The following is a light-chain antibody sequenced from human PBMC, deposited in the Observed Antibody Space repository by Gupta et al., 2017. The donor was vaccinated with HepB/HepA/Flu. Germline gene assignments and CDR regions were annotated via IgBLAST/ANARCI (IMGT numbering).Light chain of an antibody. J-gene: IGLJ2*01. CDR1: ALPKQY. Sequence: SYELTQPPSVSVSPGQTARTTCSGDALPKQYAYWYQQKPGQAPVLVIYKDSERPSGIPERFSGSSSGTTVTLTISGVQAEDEADYYCQSADSSGTYIGVVFGGGTKLTVL. V-gene: IGLV3-25*03. CDR3: QSADSSGTYIGVV. CDR2: KDS.